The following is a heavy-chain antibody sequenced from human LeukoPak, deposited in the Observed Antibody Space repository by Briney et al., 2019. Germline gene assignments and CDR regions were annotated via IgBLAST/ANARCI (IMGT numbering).Heavy chain of an antibody. Sequence: GGSLRLSRAASGFTFSSYWMHWVRQAPGKGLVWVSRISTDGTYTQYADSVKGRFTISRDNAKDTLYLQVNTLRAEDTAVYYCAITVDCRTTTDCYSYFHHWGQGTLVTVSS. CDR3: AITVDCRTTTDCYSYFHH. CDR1: GFTFSSYW. CDR2: ISTDGTYT. V-gene: IGHV3-74*03. J-gene: IGHJ1*01. D-gene: IGHD2-21*02.